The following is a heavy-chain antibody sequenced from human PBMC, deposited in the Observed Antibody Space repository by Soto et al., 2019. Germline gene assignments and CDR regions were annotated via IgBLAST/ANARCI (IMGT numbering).Heavy chain of an antibody. Sequence: GGSLRLSCSASGFTFSTYWMSWVRQAPGKGLEWVANIKQDGSEKYYVDSVRGRFTISRDTAKNSLYLQMNSLRADDTAVYYCARAYYYDSSGFSPGGYWGQGTLVTVS. J-gene: IGHJ4*02. V-gene: IGHV3-7*01. CDR3: ARAYYYDSSGFSPGGY. CDR2: IKQDGSEK. D-gene: IGHD3-22*01. CDR1: GFTFSTYW.